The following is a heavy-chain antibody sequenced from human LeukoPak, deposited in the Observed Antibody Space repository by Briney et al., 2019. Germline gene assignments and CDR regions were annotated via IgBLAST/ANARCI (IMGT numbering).Heavy chain of an antibody. CDR1: GFTFSSYG. J-gene: IGHJ6*03. V-gene: IGHV3-30*02. D-gene: IGHD6-6*01. CDR2: IRYDGSNK. CDR3: AKASIAARPDYYYYMDV. Sequence: PGGSLRLSCAASGFTFSSYGMHWVRQAPGKGLEWVAFIRYDGSNKYYADSVKGRFTISRDNSKNTLYLQMNSLRAEDTAVYYCAKASIAARPDYYYYMDVWGKGTTVTVSS.